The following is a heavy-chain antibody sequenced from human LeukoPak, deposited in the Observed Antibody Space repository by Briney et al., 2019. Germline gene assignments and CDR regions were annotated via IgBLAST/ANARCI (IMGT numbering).Heavy chain of an antibody. CDR2: IYYSGST. V-gene: IGHV4-59*12. CDR3: ARDRGHWNRGLFDY. Sequence: SETLSLTCTVSGGSISSYYWSWIRQPPGKGLEWIGYIYYSGSTNYNPSLKSRVTISIDTSKNQFSLKVSSVTAADTAVYYCARDRGHWNRGLFDYWGQGTLVTVSS. J-gene: IGHJ4*02. D-gene: IGHD1-1*01. CDR1: GGSISSYY.